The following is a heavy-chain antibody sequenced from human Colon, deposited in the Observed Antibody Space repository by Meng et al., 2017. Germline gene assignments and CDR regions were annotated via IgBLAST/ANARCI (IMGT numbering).Heavy chain of an antibody. CDR3: ARVNGDFDEAWFDP. Sequence: QVVREEGGPAPVRPSETLTLTWSGSGASVRRGDYYWTWIRKPPGKGLEWLGYIYYTGNTNYNPSFKNRVTISLDTSNNQFSLKLTSMTAADAAIYYCARVNGDFDEAWFDPWGQGTLVTVSS. D-gene: IGHD2-21*02. CDR1: GASVRRGDYY. V-gene: IGHV4-61*08. CDR2: IYYTGNT. J-gene: IGHJ5*02.